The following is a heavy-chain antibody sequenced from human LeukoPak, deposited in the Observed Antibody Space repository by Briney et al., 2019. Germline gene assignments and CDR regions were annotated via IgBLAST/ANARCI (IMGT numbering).Heavy chain of an antibody. J-gene: IGHJ4*02. CDR2: VNPNSGGT. CDR3: ARASYRWELPDFDY. D-gene: IGHD2-15*01. Sequence: ASVKVSCKASGYTFTGYYMHWVRQAPGQGHEWMGWVNPNSGGTNYAQKFQGRVTTTRDTSISTAYMELSRLRSDDTAVYYCARASYRWELPDFDYWGQGTLVTVSS. V-gene: IGHV1-2*02. CDR1: GYTFTGYY.